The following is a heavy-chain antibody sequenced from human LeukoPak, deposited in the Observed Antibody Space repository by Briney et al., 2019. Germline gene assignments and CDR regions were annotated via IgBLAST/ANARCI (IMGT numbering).Heavy chain of an antibody. CDR2: ISSSGSTI. D-gene: IGHD2-21*02. J-gene: IGHJ3*02. CDR1: GFTFSDYH. V-gene: IGHV3-11*04. CDR3: ARDQAVVTAMNAFDI. Sequence: GGSLRLSCAASGFTFSDYHMSWIRQAPGKGLEWVSYISSSGSTIYYVDSVKGPFNISRDNAKNSLYLQMNSLTAEDTAVYYCARDQAVVTAMNAFDIWGQGTMVTVSS.